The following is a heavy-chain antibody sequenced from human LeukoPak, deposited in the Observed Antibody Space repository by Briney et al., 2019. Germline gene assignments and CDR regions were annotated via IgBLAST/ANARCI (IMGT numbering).Heavy chain of an antibody. Sequence: SETLSLTCTVSGGSISSSSYYWGWIRQPPGKGLEWIGSIYYSGSTYYNPSLKSRVTISVDTSKNQFSLKLSSVTAADTAVYYCARVGYGDYFSYYYYYYMDVWGKGTTVTVSS. CDR1: GGSISSSSYY. CDR3: ARVGYGDYFSYYYYYYMDV. CDR2: IYYSGST. V-gene: IGHV4-39*07. J-gene: IGHJ6*03. D-gene: IGHD4-17*01.